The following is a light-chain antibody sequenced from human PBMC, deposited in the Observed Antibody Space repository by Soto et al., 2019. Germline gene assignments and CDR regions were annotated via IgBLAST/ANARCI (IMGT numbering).Light chain of an antibody. Sequence: DIVLTQSPGTLSLSPGERATLSCRASQSVSSNYLAWYQQRPGQAPRLLIYGASTRATGIPDRFSGSGSGTDFTLTSSRLEPEDVAVYYCQQYGSLSWTFGQGTKVEIK. J-gene: IGKJ1*01. CDR3: QQYGSLSWT. V-gene: IGKV3-20*01. CDR1: QSVSSNY. CDR2: GAS.